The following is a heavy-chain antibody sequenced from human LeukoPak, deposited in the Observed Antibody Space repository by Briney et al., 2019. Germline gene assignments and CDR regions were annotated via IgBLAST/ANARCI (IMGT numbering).Heavy chain of an antibody. D-gene: IGHD3-16*01. V-gene: IGHV3-74*01. CDR3: ARVNVCPRCHFDY. CDR1: GFTFSSYW. Sequence: GGSLRLSCAASGFTFSSYWMHWVRQAPGKGLVWVSRISTDGSSAIYADSVKGRFTISRDDAKNTLYLQMNSLRAEDTAVYYCARVNVCPRCHFDYWGQGTLVTVSS. CDR2: ISTDGSSA. J-gene: IGHJ4*02.